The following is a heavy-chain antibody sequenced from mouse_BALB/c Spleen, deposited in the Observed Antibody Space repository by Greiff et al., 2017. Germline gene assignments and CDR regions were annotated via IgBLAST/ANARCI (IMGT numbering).Heavy chain of an antibody. CDR1: GYAFSSYW. J-gene: IGHJ2*01. Sequence: VQLVESGAELVRPGASVTLSCKASGYAFSSYWMNWVKQRPGQGLEWIGQIYPGDGDTNYNGKFKGKATLTADKSSSTAYMQLSSLTSEDSAVYFCARGGDYYGSSYYFDYWGQGTTLTVSS. CDR3: ARGGDYYGSSYYFDY. V-gene: IGHV1-80*01. CDR2: IYPGDGDT. D-gene: IGHD1-1*01.